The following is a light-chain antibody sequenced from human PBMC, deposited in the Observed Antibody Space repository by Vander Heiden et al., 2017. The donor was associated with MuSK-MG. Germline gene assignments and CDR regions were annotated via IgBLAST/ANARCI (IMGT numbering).Light chain of an antibody. CDR1: DSNIGAGYA. CDR2: DNT. Sequence: QSVLTQPPSVSGAPGQRVTISCTRSDSNIGAGYAVHWYQHLPGPAPILLIFDNTARPSGVPARFSGSKSGTSASLAITDLQAEDEADYYCQSYDSSLRGVVFGGGTKLTAL. CDR3: QSYDSSLRGVV. J-gene: IGLJ2*01. V-gene: IGLV1-40*01.